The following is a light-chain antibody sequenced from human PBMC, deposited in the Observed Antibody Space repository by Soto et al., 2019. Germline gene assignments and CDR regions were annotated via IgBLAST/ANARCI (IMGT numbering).Light chain of an antibody. Sequence: QSVLTQPPSASGSPGRSVTISCTGTSSDVGGYNYVSWYQQHPGKAPKLMIYEVNKRPSGVPDRFSGSKSGNTASLTVSGLQAEDEADYYCSSYAGSNKVFGGGTKLTVL. CDR3: SSYAGSNKV. J-gene: IGLJ2*01. CDR2: EVN. V-gene: IGLV2-8*01. CDR1: SSDVGGYNY.